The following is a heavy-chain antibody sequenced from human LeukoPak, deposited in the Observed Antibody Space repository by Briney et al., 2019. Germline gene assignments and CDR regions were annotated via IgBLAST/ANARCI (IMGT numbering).Heavy chain of an antibody. D-gene: IGHD5-18*01. Sequence: PGGSLRLSCAASGFTFSNSDMNWVHQAPGKGLEWVSGVSWNGSRTHYADSVKGQFIISRDNAKNSLYLQMNSLRAEDTALYYCAKDMMAHSYGYDAFDIWGQGTMVTVSS. J-gene: IGHJ3*02. V-gene: IGHV3-35*02. CDR3: AKDMMAHSYGYDAFDI. CDR2: VSWNGSRT. CDR1: GFTFSNSD.